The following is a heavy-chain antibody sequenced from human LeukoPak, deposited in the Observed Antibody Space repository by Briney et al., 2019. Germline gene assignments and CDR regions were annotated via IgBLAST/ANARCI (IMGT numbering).Heavy chain of an antibody. CDR2: INI. CDR1: GFTFSSYS. Sequence: PGGSLRLSCAASGFTFSSYSMNWVPQAPGKGLEWVSSINIYYADSVKGRFTISRDNAKNSLYLQMNSLRAEDTAVYYCARDGYDFWSGYNAFDIWGQGTMVTVSS. J-gene: IGHJ3*02. D-gene: IGHD3-3*01. V-gene: IGHV3-21*01. CDR3: ARDGYDFWSGYNAFDI.